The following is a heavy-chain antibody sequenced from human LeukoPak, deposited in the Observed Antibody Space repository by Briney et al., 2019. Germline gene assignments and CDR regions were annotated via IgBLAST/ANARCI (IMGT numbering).Heavy chain of an antibody. J-gene: IGHJ4*02. D-gene: IGHD3-16*02. V-gene: IGHV1-69*13. CDR1: GGTFSSYA. CDR3: ARHLYYDYVWGSYRYQFFDY. CDR2: IIPIFGTA. Sequence: SVKVSCKASGGTFSSYAISWVRQAPGQGLEWMGGIIPIFGTANYAQKFQGRVTITADESTSTAYMELSSLRSEETAVYYCARHLYYDYVWGSYRYQFFDYWGQGTLVTVSS.